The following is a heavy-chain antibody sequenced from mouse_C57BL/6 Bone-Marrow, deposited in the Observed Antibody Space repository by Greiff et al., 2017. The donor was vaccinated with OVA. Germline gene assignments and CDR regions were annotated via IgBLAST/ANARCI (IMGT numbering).Heavy chain of an antibody. V-gene: IGHV1-69*01. CDR1: GYTFTSYW. D-gene: IGHD2-2*01. CDR3: AREGYIYFDY. CDR2: IDPSDSYT. J-gene: IGHJ2*01. Sequence: VQLQQPGAELVMPGASVKLSCKASGYTFTSYWMHWVKQRPGQGLEWIGEIDPSDSYTNYNQKFKGKSTLTVDKSSSTAYMQLSSRTSEDSAVYYCAREGYIYFDYWGQGTTLTVSS.